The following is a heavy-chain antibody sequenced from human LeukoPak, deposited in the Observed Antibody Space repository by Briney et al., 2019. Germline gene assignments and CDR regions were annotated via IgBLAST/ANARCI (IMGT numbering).Heavy chain of an antibody. D-gene: IGHD4-17*01. CDR2: ISGSGGST. V-gene: IGHV3-23*01. Sequence: GGPLRLSCAASGFTFSSYAMSWVRQAPGKGLEWVSAISGSGGSTYYADSVKGRFTISRDNSKNTLYLQMNSLRAEDTAVYYCAKGKGYGDYYYGMDVWGQGTTVTVSS. J-gene: IGHJ6*02. CDR3: AKGKGYGDYYYGMDV. CDR1: GFTFSSYA.